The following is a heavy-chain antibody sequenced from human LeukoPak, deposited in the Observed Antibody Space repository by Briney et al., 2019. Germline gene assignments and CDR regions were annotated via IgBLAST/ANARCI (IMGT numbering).Heavy chain of an antibody. Sequence: SETLSLICTVSGGSISSFYWSWIRQPPGEGLEWVGHIYYSGSTNYNPSLKSRVTISVDTSKNQFSLKLSSVTAADTAVYYCARLLLGVQDAFDIWGQGTMVTVSS. CDR1: GGSISSFY. J-gene: IGHJ3*02. D-gene: IGHD3-16*01. CDR3: ARLLLGVQDAFDI. V-gene: IGHV4-59*01. CDR2: IYYSGST.